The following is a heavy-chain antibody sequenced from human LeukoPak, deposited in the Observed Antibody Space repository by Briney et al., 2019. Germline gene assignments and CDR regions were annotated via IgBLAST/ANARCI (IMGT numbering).Heavy chain of an antibody. J-gene: IGHJ6*02. CDR3: AKLESPYYYAMDV. Sequence: SETLSLTCSVSGGSMSNYYWSWIRQPPGKGLDWIGYIYYRGSTNYNPSLKSRVTISLDTSKNQFSLKVTSVTAADSALYFCAKLESPYYYAMDVWGQGTTVTVSS. CDR2: IYYRGST. V-gene: IGHV4-59*01. CDR1: GGSMSNYY. D-gene: IGHD3-3*01.